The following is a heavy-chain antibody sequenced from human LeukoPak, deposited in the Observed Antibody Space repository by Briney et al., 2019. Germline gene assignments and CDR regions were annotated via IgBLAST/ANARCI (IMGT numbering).Heavy chain of an antibody. CDR2: IPYDGSNK. D-gene: IGHD3-16*01. CDR1: GFLFSSSG. J-gene: IGHJ4*02. V-gene: IGHV3-30*02. Sequence: GGSLRLSCAASGFLFSSSGIHWVRQAPGKGLEWVASIPYDGSNKYYADSVKGRFTISRDNAKNSLYLQMNSLRAEDTAVYYCAVGIMITFGGDLWGQGTLVTVSS. CDR3: AVGIMITFGGDL.